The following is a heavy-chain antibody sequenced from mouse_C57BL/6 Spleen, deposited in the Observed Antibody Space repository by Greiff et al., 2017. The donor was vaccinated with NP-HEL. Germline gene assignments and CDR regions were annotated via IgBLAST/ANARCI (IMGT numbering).Heavy chain of an antibody. CDR2: IYPGDGDT. CDR3: ARTYNGYDEFAY. V-gene: IGHV1-80*01. CDR1: GYAFSGYC. Sequence: QVQLQQSGAELVKPGASVKISCKASGYAFSGYCMNWVKQRPGKGLEWIGQIYPGDGDTNYNGKFKGKATLTADKSSSTAYLQLSSLTSEDSAVYYCARTYNGYDEFAYWGQGTLVTVSA. D-gene: IGHD2-2*01. J-gene: IGHJ3*01.